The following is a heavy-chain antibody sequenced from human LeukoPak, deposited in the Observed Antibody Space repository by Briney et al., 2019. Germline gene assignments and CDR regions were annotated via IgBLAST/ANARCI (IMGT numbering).Heavy chain of an antibody. V-gene: IGHV1-18*01. Sequence: ASVKVSRKASGYTFTSYGISWVRQVPGQGLEWMGWISAYTGNTNYAQNLQGRVTMTTDTSTRTAYMDLRSLRSDDTAVYYCARDLIVGATLAGGHDAFDIWGQGTMVTVPS. CDR3: ARDLIVGATLAGGHDAFDI. CDR1: GYTFTSYG. J-gene: IGHJ3*02. CDR2: ISAYTGNT. D-gene: IGHD1-26*01.